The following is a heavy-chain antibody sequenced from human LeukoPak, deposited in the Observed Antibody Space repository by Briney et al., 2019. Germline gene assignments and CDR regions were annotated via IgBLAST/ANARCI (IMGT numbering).Heavy chain of an antibody. V-gene: IGHV1-24*01. J-gene: IGHJ6*03. D-gene: IGHD1-26*01. CDR2: FDPEDGET. CDR3: ATGSSGSYNYYYYMDV. Sequence: ASVKVSCKVSGYTLTELSMHWVRQAPGKGLEGMGGFDPEDGETIYAQKFQGRVTMTEDTSTDTAYMELSSLRSEDTAVYYCATGSSGSYNYYYYMDVWGKGTTVTVSS. CDR1: GYTLTELS.